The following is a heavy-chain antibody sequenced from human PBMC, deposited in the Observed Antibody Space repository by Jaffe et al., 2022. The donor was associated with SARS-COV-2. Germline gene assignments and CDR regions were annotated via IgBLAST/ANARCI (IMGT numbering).Heavy chain of an antibody. D-gene: IGHD6-19*01. J-gene: IGHJ3*02. Sequence: QVQLVESGGGVVQPGRSLRLSCAASGFTFSSYGMHWVRQAPGKGLEWVAVISYDGSNKYYADSVKGRFTISRDNSKNTLYLQMNSLRAEDTAVYYCAKGGPYSSGWNHDAFDIWGQGTMVTVSS. CDR2: ISYDGSNK. CDR3: AKGGPYSSGWNHDAFDI. CDR1: GFTFSSYG. V-gene: IGHV3-30*18.